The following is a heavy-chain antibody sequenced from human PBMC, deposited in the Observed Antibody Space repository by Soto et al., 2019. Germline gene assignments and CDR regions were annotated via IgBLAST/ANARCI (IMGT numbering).Heavy chain of an antibody. CDR3: ARDPYYDILTGYYMAPFDY. J-gene: IGHJ4*02. V-gene: IGHV1-18*04. CDR1: GYTFTSYG. CDR2: ISAYNGNT. Sequence: ASVKVSCKASGYTFTSYGISWVRQAPGQGLEWMGWISAYNGNTNYAQKLQGRVTMTTDTSTSTAYMELRSLRSDDTAVYYCARDPYYDILTGYYMAPFDYWGQGTLVTVSS. D-gene: IGHD3-9*01.